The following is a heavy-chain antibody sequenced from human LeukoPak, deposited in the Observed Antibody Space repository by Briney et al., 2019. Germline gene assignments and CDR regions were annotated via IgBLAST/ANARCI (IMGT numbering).Heavy chain of an antibody. CDR3: ARRAAAGTRIFAY. D-gene: IGHD6-13*01. CDR2: INHSGST. V-gene: IGHV4-34*01. Sequence: SETLSLTRAVYGGSFSGYYWSWIRQPPGKGLEWIGEINHSGSTNYNPSLKSRVTISVDTSKNQFSLKLSSVTAADTAVYYCARRAAAGTRIFAYWGQGPLVTVSS. J-gene: IGHJ4*02. CDR1: GGSFSGYY.